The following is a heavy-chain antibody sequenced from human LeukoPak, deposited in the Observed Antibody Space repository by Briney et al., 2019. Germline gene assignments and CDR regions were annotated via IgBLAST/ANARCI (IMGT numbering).Heavy chain of an antibody. CDR2: IKQDGSEK. Sequence: GSLRLSCAASGFTFRSYWMSWVRQAPGKGLEWVANIKQDGSEKYYVDSVKGRFTISRDNAKNSLYLQMNSLRAEDTAVYYCAREGDIVVVPAAIDYWGQGTLVTVSS. J-gene: IGHJ4*02. CDR3: AREGDIVVVPAAIDY. CDR1: GFTFRSYW. V-gene: IGHV3-7*03. D-gene: IGHD2-2*01.